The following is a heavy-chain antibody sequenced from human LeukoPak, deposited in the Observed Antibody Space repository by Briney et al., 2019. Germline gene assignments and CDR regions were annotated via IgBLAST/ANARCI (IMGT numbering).Heavy chain of an antibody. CDR1: GFTFSSYS. V-gene: IGHV3-21*01. D-gene: IGHD2-2*01. CDR2: ISSSRSYV. Sequence: PGGSLRLSCAASGFTFSSYSMNWVRQAPGKGLEWVSCISSSRSYVYYADSVKGRFTISRDNAKNSLYLQMNSLRAEDTAVYYCARAMRRAAMGAFDIWGQGTMVTVSS. J-gene: IGHJ3*02. CDR3: ARAMRRAAMGAFDI.